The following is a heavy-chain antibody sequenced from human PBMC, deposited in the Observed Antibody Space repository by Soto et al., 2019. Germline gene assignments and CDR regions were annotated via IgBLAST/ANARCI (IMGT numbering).Heavy chain of an antibody. V-gene: IGHV3-23*01. J-gene: IGHJ4*02. D-gene: IGHD3-16*01. CDR2: ISGSGVNT. CDR3: ARVNSGTLL. Sequence: EVQLLESGGGLVQPGGSLRLSCAASGFSFSTHAMSWVRQAPGKGLEWVSAISGSGVNTYYADSVKGRFTISRDNSKNTLYLQMNSLRAEDTAVYYCARVNSGTLLWGQGTLVTVSS. CDR1: GFSFSTHA.